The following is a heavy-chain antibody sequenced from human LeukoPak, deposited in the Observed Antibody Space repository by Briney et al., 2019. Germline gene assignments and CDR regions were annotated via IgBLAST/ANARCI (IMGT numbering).Heavy chain of an antibody. V-gene: IGHV3-11*04. D-gene: IGHD3-3*01. J-gene: IGHJ4*02. CDR2: ITNSGRSS. CDR1: GFSLSTYF. Sequence: PGGSVRLSCEASGFSLSTYFMSWIRQAPGKGLEWVSYITNSGRSSKYADAVKGRFTISRDNAKQSVYLEMTDLRAEDTAVYYCAREASGYYHVFDSWGQGTLVTVSS. CDR3: AREASGYYHVFDS.